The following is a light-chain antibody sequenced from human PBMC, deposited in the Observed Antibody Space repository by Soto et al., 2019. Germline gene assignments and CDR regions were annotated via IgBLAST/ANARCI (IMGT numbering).Light chain of an antibody. CDR1: RSNIGSNY. J-gene: IGLJ3*02. Sequence: QSVLTQPPSASATPGQRVSISCSGSRSNIGSNYVYWYQQLPGAAPRLLMYSNNQRPSGVPGRFSVSKSGTSASLAISGLRSEDEADYYCSTWDDSLSGPVFGGGTKVTVL. CDR3: STWDDSLSGPV. V-gene: IGLV1-47*02. CDR2: SNN.